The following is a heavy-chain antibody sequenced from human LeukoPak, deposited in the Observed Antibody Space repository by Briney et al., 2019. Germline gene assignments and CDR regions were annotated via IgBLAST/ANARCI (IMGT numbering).Heavy chain of an antibody. D-gene: IGHD3-3*01. CDR2: ISSSSSYI. CDR3: ARDQDYDFWSGYYTGTGAGNWFDP. J-gene: IGHJ5*02. CDR1: GFTFSSYS. Sequence: GSPRLSCAASGFTFSSYSMNWVRQAPGKGLEWVSSISSSSSYIYYADSVKGRFTISRDNAKNSLYLQMNSLRAEDTAVYYCARDQDYDFWSGYYTGTGAGNWFDPWGQGTLVTVSS. V-gene: IGHV3-21*01.